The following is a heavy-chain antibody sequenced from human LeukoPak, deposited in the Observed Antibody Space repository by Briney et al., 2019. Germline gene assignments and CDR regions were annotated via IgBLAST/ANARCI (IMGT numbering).Heavy chain of an antibody. Sequence: ASVRVSCKASGYTFTTNGVSWVRQAPGQGLEWLAWISPYDGDTNYTPDLQGRVTLSTDTSTSTAYMEPTSLRSDDTAVYYCARLRGGIYSSRDAFDIWGQGTMVTVSS. D-gene: IGHD2-2*01. V-gene: IGHV1-18*04. CDR2: ISPYDGDT. J-gene: IGHJ3*02. CDR3: ARLRGGIYSSRDAFDI. CDR1: GYTFTTNG.